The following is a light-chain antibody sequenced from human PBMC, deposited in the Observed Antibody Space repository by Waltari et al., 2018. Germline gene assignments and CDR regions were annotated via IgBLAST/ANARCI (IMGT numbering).Light chain of an antibody. Sequence: IQMTQSPSSLSASVGDRVTITCRASQGFRNDLGWYQQKPGEAPKLLIYAASTLQSGVSSRVSGSGSGTDFTLTSSSLQPEDFATYYWQQDYNHPLTFGGGTKVEIK. CDR2: AAS. CDR3: QQDYNHPLT. CDR1: QGFRND. V-gene: IGKV1-6*01. J-gene: IGKJ4*01.